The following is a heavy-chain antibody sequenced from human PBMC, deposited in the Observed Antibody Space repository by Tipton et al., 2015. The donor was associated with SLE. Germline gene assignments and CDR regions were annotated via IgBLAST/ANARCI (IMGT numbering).Heavy chain of an antibody. V-gene: IGHV4-38-2*02. J-gene: IGHJ3*02. CDR2: INHSGST. CDR3: ARKRNGMGI. Sequence: LRLSCTVSGYSISSGYYWGWIRQPPGKGLEWIGSINHSGSTNYNPSLKSRVTISVDTSKNQFSLKLSSVTAADTAVYYCARKRNGMGIWGQGTMVTVSS. D-gene: IGHD5-24*01. CDR1: GYSISSGYY.